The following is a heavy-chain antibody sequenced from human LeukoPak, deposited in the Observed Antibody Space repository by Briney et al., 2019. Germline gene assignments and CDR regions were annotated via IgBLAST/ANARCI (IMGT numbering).Heavy chain of an antibody. V-gene: IGHV3-74*01. CDR3: AGESVSNYYYYMDV. Sequence: GGSLRLSCAASGFTFSSYWMHWVRQAPGKGLVWVSRINSDGSSTSYADSVKGRFTISRDNSKNTLYLQMNSLRAEDTAVYYCAGESVSNYYYYMDVWGKGTTVTVSS. CDR2: INSDGSST. CDR1: GFTFSSYW. J-gene: IGHJ6*03.